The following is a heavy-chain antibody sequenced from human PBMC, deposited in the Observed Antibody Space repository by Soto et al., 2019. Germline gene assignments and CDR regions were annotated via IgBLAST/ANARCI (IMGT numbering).Heavy chain of an antibody. CDR3: AKAADVDVTMEIDF. J-gene: IGHJ4*02. Sequence: PGESLKISCAASGFTFSSSGMHWVRQAPGKGLEWVAFISYDGNNEYYADSVKGRFTISRDNSKNTLFLQMVGLRPEGTAVYYCAKAADVDVTMEIDFWGQGTLVTVSS. CDR1: GFTFSSSG. D-gene: IGHD3-10*01. V-gene: IGHV3-30*18. CDR2: ISYDGNNE.